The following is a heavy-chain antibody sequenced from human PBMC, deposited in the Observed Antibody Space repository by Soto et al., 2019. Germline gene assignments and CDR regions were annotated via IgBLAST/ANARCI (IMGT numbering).Heavy chain of an antibody. CDR2: ISYDGSNK. CDR3: AKEALEDILTGYSLYFDY. D-gene: IGHD3-9*01. Sequence: GGSLRLSCAASGFTFSSYGMHWVRQAPGKGLEWVAVISYDGSNKYYADSVKGRFTISRDNSKNTLYLQMNSLRAEDTAVYYCAKEALEDILTGYSLYFDYWGQGTLVTVSS. J-gene: IGHJ4*02. CDR1: GFTFSSYG. V-gene: IGHV3-30*18.